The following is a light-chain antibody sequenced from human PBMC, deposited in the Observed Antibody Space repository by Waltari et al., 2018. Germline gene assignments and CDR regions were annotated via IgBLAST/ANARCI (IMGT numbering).Light chain of an antibody. CDR2: GPD. CDR3: HARETCATRL. Sequence: SSDLTQDPSLSVALGQTVRITCHGDSLRRYYASWYQQRPGQAPVLVLYGPDNRPSGIPGRFSGSTSGNTASLTITGAQAEDEADYYCHARETCATRLFGGGTRLTVL. J-gene: IGLJ3*02. CDR1: SLRRYY. V-gene: IGLV3-19*01.